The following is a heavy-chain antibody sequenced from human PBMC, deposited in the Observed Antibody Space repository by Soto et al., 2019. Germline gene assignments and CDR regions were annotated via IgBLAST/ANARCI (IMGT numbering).Heavy chain of an antibody. J-gene: IGHJ4*02. D-gene: IGHD1-1*01. CDR2: INHSGST. CDR1: GGSFSGYY. V-gene: IGHV4-34*01. CDR3: ARDQLTAPFDY. Sequence: SETLSLTCAVYGGSFSGYYWTWIRQPPGTGLEWIGEINHSGSTNYNPSPKSRVTISVDTSKNQFSLKLTSVTAADTAVYYCARDQLTAPFDYCDQGTLVTVSS.